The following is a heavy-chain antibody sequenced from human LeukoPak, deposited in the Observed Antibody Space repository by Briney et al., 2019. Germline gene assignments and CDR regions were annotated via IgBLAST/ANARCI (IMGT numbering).Heavy chain of an antibody. D-gene: IGHD6-19*01. Sequence: GASVTVSCKASGYTFTSYGISWVRQAPGQGLEWMGWISAYNGNTNYAQKLQGRVTMTTDASTSTAYMELRSLRSDDTAVYYCAKKGGYSSGWYSDSYYYYGMDVWGQGTTVTVSS. CDR1: GYTFTSYG. J-gene: IGHJ6*02. V-gene: IGHV1-18*01. CDR3: AKKGGYSSGWYSDSYYYYGMDV. CDR2: ISAYNGNT.